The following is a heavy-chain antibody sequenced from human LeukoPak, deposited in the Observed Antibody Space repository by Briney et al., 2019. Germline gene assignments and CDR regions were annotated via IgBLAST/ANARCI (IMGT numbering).Heavy chain of an antibody. Sequence: GRSLRLSCAASGFTFSSYGMHWVRQAPGKGLEWVAVYRYDGSTKYYADSVKGRFTISRDNSKNTLYPQMNSLRAEDTAVYYCAKDQKGYCSSTSCYYYYYYYMDVWGKGTTVTVSS. D-gene: IGHD2-2*01. CDR3: AKDQKGYCSSTSCYYYYYYYMDV. CDR2: YRYDGSTK. CDR1: GFTFSSYG. J-gene: IGHJ6*03. V-gene: IGHV3-33*06.